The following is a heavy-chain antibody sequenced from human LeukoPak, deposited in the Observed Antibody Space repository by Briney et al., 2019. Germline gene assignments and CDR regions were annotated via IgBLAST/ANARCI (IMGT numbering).Heavy chain of an antibody. CDR2: INWNGGST. Sequence: PGGSLRLSCAASGFTFDDYGMSWVRQAPGKGLEWVSGINWNGGSTGYADSVKGRFTISRDNAKNSLYLQMNSLRAEDTALYYCARDVGVVPPPIWFDPWGQGTLVTVSS. CDR3: ARDVGVVPPPIWFDP. CDR1: GFTFDDYG. J-gene: IGHJ5*02. V-gene: IGHV3-20*04. D-gene: IGHD2-2*01.